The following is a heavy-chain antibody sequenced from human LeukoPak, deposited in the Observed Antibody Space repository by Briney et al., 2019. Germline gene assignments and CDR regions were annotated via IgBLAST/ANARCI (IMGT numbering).Heavy chain of an antibody. CDR3: AKDFKLDGKWDIDY. J-gene: IGHJ4*02. D-gene: IGHD1-26*01. V-gene: IGHV3-23*01. CDR1: GFTFSGFT. CDR2: ILSTGRAT. Sequence: GGSLRLSCAASGFTFSGFTMSWVRQAPGERLEWVSGILSTGRATYYADSVKGRFTISRDNSKNTLSLQMNSLRVEDTAVYYCAKDFKLDGKWDIDYWGQGILVTVSS.